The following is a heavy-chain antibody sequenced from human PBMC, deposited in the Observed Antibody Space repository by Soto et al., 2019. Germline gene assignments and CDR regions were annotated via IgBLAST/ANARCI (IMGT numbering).Heavy chain of an antibody. J-gene: IGHJ5*02. D-gene: IGHD6-6*01. Sequence: SETLSLTCTVPGGSISSSDYYWGWIRQPPGEGLEWIGIIYYSGTTYYNPSLKSRVTISVDTSKNQFSLKLTSVTAADTAVYYCTKYSRSSGWFDPWGQGTLVTVSS. CDR3: TKYSRSSGWFDP. V-gene: IGHV4-39*01. CDR1: GGSISSSDYY. CDR2: IYYSGTT.